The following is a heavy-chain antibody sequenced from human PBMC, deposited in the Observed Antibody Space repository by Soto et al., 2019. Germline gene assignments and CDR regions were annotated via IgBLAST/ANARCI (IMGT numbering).Heavy chain of an antibody. CDR2: IYYSGST. CDR1: GGSVSSGSYY. D-gene: IGHD6-13*01. V-gene: IGHV4-61*01. CDR3: ASGRYSSSWLENWFDP. Sequence: SETLSLTCTVSGGSVSSGSYYWSWIRQPPGKGLEWIGYIYYSGSTNYNPSLKSRVTISVDTSKNQFSLKLSSVTAADTAVYYCASGRYSSSWLENWFDPWGQGTLVTVSS. J-gene: IGHJ5*02.